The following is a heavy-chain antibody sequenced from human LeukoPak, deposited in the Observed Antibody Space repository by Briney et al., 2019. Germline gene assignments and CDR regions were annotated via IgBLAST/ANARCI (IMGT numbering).Heavy chain of an antibody. CDR3: ARSDSSSWYLQEEHDAFDI. D-gene: IGHD6-13*01. Sequence: ASVKVSCKASGYTFTSYDINWVRQATGQGLEWMGWMNPNSGNTGYAQKFQGRVTITRNTSISTAYMELSSLRSEDTAVYYCARSDSSSWYLQEEHDAFDIWGQGTMVTVSS. CDR1: GYTFTSYD. J-gene: IGHJ3*02. V-gene: IGHV1-8*03. CDR2: MNPNSGNT.